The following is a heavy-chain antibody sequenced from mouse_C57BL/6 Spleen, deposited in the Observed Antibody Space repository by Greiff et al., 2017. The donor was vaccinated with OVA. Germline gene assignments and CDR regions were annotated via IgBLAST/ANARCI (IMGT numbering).Heavy chain of an antibody. Sequence: QVQLQQPGAELVRPGSSVKLSCKASGCTFTSYWMHWVKQRPIQGLEWIGNIDPSDSETHYNQKFKDKATLTVDKSSSTAYMQLSSLTSEESAVYYCARWYYGSDYWGQGTTLTVAS. CDR2: IDPSDSET. D-gene: IGHD1-1*01. CDR1: GCTFTSYW. J-gene: IGHJ2*01. V-gene: IGHV1-52*01. CDR3: ARWYYGSDY.